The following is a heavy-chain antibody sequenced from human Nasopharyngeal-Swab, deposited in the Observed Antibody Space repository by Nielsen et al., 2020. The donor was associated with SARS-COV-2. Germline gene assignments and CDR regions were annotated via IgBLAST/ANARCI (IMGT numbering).Heavy chain of an antibody. CDR3: ARGRWSKLTGSEFDY. CDR1: GFTFSSYD. V-gene: IGHV3-13*01. Sequence: GGSLRLSCAASGFTFSSYDMHWVRQATGKGLEWVSAIGTAGDTYYPGSVKGRFTISRENAKNSLYLQMNSLRAEDTAVYYCARGRWSKLTGSEFDYWGQGTTVTVSS. D-gene: IGHD7-27*01. CDR2: IGTAGDT. J-gene: IGHJ4*03.